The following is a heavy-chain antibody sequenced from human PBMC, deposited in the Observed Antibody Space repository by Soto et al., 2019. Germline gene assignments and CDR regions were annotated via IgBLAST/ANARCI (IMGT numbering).Heavy chain of an antibody. V-gene: IGHV3-23*01. J-gene: IGHJ4*02. CDR2: ISGSGTNR. Sequence: EVQLLESGGGLVQPGGSLRLSCAASGFTFSSYAMTRVRQAPGKGLEWVSAISGSGTNRYYADSVKGRFTSSRDNSKNTLYLQMDSLRAEDTAVYYCAKDRVDYGDYRGLDYWGQGTLVTVSS. D-gene: IGHD4-17*01. CDR3: AKDRVDYGDYRGLDY. CDR1: GFTFSSYA.